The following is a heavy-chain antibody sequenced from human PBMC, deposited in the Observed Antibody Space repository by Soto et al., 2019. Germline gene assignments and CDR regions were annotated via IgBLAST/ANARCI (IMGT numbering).Heavy chain of an antibody. CDR3: ARRANYYNSSGYYYDFDY. V-gene: IGHV4-39*01. CDR1: GGSISSSSYY. J-gene: IGHJ4*02. CDR2: IYYSGST. D-gene: IGHD3-22*01. Sequence: SETLSLTCTVSGGSISSSSYYWGWIRQPPGYGLEWIGSIYYSGSTYYNPSLKSRVTISVDTSKNPCSLKLSSVTDTETYVYYCARRANYYNSSGYYYDFDYRGQGTLVTVSS.